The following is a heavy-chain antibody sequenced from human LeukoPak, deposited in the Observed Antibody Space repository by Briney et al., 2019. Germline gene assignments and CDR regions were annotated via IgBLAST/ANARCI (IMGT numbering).Heavy chain of an antibody. CDR3: ARARRDGYNLLLPDAFDI. V-gene: IGHV4-61*02. Sequence: SETLSLTCTVSGGSISSGSYYWSWIRQPAGKGLEWIGRIYTSGSTNYNPSLKSRVTISVDTSKNQFSLKLSSVTAADTAVYYCARARRDGYNLLLPDAFDIWGQGTMVTVSS. CDR1: GGSISSGSYY. J-gene: IGHJ3*02. D-gene: IGHD5-24*01. CDR2: IYTSGST.